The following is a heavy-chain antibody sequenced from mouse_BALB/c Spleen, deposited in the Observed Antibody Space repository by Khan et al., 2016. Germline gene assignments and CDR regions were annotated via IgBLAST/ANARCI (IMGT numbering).Heavy chain of an antibody. J-gene: IGHJ2*01. CDR2: IYPGGGDI. Sequence: QGQRQQSGAELVRPGSSVKISCKASGYAFSSYWMNWVKQRPGQGLEWIGQIYPGGGDINYNGKFKGKATLTADKSSSTAYMQLSSLTSEDSAVYFCTRLGWKDYWGQGTTLTVSS. CDR1: GYAFSSYW. D-gene: IGHD3-1*01. V-gene: IGHV1-80*01. CDR3: TRLGWKDY.